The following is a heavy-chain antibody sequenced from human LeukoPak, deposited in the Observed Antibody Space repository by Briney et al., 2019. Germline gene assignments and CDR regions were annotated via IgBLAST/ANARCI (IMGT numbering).Heavy chain of an antibody. V-gene: IGHV3-21*01. CDR2: ISSSSSYI. CDR3: SRQGTYCSSTSCYIAY. J-gene: IGHJ4*02. CDR1: GFTFSSYS. D-gene: IGHD2-2*02. Sequence: GGSLRLSCPASGFTFSSYSMNWVRQAPGKGLEWVSSISSSSSYIYYADSVEGRFTISRDNAKNSLYLQMNSLRAEDTAVYFCSRQGTYCSSTSCYIAYWGQGTLVTVSS.